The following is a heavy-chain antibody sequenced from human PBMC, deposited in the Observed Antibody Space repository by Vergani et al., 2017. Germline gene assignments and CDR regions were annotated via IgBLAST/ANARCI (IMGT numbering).Heavy chain of an antibody. CDR1: GFTSSNFA. D-gene: IGHD3-16*02. CDR2: ISGNGGST. J-gene: IGHJ3*01. CDR3: AILSSIIQLWPNAFDV. V-gene: IGHV3-23*01. Sequence: EVQVLESGGDVVQPGGSLRLSCAATGFTSSNFAMAWVRQAPGKGLEWVSEISGNGGSTFYAASVKGRFTISRDNSNNMLYLQMNNLRAEDTAVYYCAILSSIIQLWPNAFDVWGPWTVVTVSS.